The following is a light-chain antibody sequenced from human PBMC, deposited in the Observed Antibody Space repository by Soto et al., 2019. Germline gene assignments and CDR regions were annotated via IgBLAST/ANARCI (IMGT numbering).Light chain of an antibody. CDR1: QSINTY. J-gene: IGKJ5*01. CDR3: HQTSCPPALT. CDR2: AAS. V-gene: IGKV1-39*01. Sequence: DTETTKYTSSLSASVGDRVTITCRASQSINTYLNWYQQQPGKAPKLLIYAASTLQGGVPSRFSGSGSGSDFTLIIISQQPADFATYSRHQTSCPPALTFAQGTRLEIK.